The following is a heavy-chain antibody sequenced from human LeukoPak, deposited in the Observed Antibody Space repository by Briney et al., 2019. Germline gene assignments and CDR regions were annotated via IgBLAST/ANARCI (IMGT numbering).Heavy chain of an antibody. J-gene: IGHJ4*02. CDR1: GGTFSSYA. V-gene: IGHV1-69*13. D-gene: IGHD1-26*01. CDR3: ARGYRGSYTEY. Sequence: SVKASCKASGGTFSSYALTWVRQAPGQGLEWMGGIIPIFGTANYAQKFQGRVTITADESTSTAYMELSSLRSEDTAVYYCARGYRGSYTEYWGQGTLVTVSS. CDR2: IIPIFGTA.